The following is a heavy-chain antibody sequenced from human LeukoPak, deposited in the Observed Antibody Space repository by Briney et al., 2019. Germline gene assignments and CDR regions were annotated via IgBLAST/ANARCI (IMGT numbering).Heavy chain of an antibody. CDR2: ISSSSSTI. Sequence: GGSLRLSCAASGLTFSSYSMNWVRQAPGKGLEWVSYISSSSSTIYYADSVKGRFTISRDNAKNSLYLQMNSLRAEDTAVYYCARPLVGASDYWGQGTLVTVSS. V-gene: IGHV3-48*04. J-gene: IGHJ4*02. CDR1: GLTFSSYS. CDR3: ARPLVGASDY. D-gene: IGHD1-26*01.